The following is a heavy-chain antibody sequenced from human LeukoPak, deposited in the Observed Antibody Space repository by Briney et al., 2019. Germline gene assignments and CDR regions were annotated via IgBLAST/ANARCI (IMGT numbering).Heavy chain of an antibody. D-gene: IGHD2-15*01. V-gene: IGHV4-38-2*02. CDR2: IYHSGST. J-gene: IGHJ3*02. CDR1: GYSISSGYY. Sequence: KSSETLSLTCTVSGYSISSGYYWGWIRQPPGKGLEWIGSIYHSGSTYYNPSLKSRVTISVDTSKNQFSLKLSSVTAADTAVYYCARGNIRGVVRQIDAFDIWGQGTMVTVSS. CDR3: ARGNIRGVVRQIDAFDI.